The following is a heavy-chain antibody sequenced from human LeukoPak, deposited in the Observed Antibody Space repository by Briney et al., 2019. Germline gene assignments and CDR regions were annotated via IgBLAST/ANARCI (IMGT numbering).Heavy chain of an antibody. Sequence: GASVKVSCMASGVTFSSYAISWVRQAPGQGLEWMGGIIPIFGTANYAQKFQGRVTITTDESTSTAYMELSSLRSEDTAVYYCACMDGYNPLGIDYWGQGTLVTVSS. CDR3: ACMDGYNPLGIDY. CDR1: GVTFSSYA. V-gene: IGHV1-69*05. J-gene: IGHJ4*02. D-gene: IGHD5-24*01. CDR2: IIPIFGTA.